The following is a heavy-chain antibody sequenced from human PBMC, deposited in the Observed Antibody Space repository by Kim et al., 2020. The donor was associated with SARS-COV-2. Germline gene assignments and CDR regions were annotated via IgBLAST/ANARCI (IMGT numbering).Heavy chain of an antibody. Sequence: GGSLRLSCAASGFTFSSYWMSWVRQAPGKGLEWVANIKQDGSEKYYVDSVKGRFTISRDNAKNSLYLQMNSLRAEDTAVYYCARDPSDAMVRGVIVGYWGQGTLVTVSS. CDR3: ARDPSDAMVRGVIVGY. V-gene: IGHV3-7*03. D-gene: IGHD3-10*01. CDR2: IKQDGSEK. CDR1: GFTFSSYW. J-gene: IGHJ4*02.